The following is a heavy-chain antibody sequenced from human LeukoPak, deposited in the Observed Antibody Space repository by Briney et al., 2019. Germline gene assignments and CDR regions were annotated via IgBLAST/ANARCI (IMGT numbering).Heavy chain of an antibody. CDR1: GYTFTTYA. CDR3: AREGYSGYDRLLDI. D-gene: IGHD5-12*01. J-gene: IGHJ3*02. CDR2: INPNSGGT. V-gene: IGHV1-2*02. Sequence: GASVKVSCKASGYTFTTYAMNWVRQAPGQGLEWMGWINPNSGGTNYAQKFQGRVTMTRDTSISTAYMELSRLRSDDTAVYYCAREGYSGYDRLLDIWGQGTMVTVSS.